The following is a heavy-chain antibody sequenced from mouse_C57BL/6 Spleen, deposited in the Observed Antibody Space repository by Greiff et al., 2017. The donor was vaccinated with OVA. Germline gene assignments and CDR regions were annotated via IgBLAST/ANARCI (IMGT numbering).Heavy chain of an antibody. CDR2: FYPGSGSI. D-gene: IGHD2-2*01. CDR3: ARHEERGYDEGNYAMDY. V-gene: IGHV1-62-2*01. Sequence: VQLQQSGAELVKPGASVKLSCKASGYTFTEYTIHWVKQRSGQGLEWIGWFYPGSGSIKYNEKFKDKATLTADKSSSTVYMELSRLTSEDSAVYFCARHEERGYDEGNYAMDYWGQGTSVTVSS. J-gene: IGHJ4*01. CDR1: GYTFTEYT.